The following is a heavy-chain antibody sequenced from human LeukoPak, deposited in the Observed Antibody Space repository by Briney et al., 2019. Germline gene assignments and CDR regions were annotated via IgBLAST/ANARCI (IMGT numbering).Heavy chain of an antibody. CDR3: ARPDCSGGTCYYDY. Sequence: GESLKISCKGSGYSFISYWIGWVRQMPGKGLEWMGNIYPGDFDTRYSPSFQGQVTISADNSINTAYLQWSSLKASDTAMYYCARPDCSGGTCYYDYWGQGTLVTVSS. CDR1: GYSFISYW. CDR2: IYPGDFDT. V-gene: IGHV5-51*01. J-gene: IGHJ4*02. D-gene: IGHD2-15*01.